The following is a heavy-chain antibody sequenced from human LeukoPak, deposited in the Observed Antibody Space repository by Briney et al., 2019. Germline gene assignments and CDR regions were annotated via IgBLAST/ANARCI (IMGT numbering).Heavy chain of an antibody. Sequence: GGSLRLSCAASGFTFSSYWMSWVRQAPGKGLEWVSSISSRSSYIYYADSVKGRFTISRDNAKNSLYLQMNSLRAEDTAVYYCARDRGNQRGYYYYYMDVWGKGTTVTVSS. CDR2: ISSRSSYI. CDR1: GFTFSSYW. J-gene: IGHJ6*03. CDR3: ARDRGNQRGYYYYYMDV. V-gene: IGHV3-21*01. D-gene: IGHD1-14*01.